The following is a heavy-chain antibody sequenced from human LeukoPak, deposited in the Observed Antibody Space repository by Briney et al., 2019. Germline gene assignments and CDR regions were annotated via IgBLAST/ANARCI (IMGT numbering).Heavy chain of an antibody. CDR2: IYYSGST. J-gene: IGHJ4*02. V-gene: IGHV4-31*03. D-gene: IGHD3-3*01. CDR1: GGSISSGGYY. Sequence: SETLSLTCTVSGGSISSGGYYWSWIRQHPGKGLEWIGYIYYSGSTYYNPSLKSRVTISVDTSKNQFSLKLSSVTAADTAVYYCARLITMSYFDYWGQGTLVTVSS. CDR3: ARLITMSYFDY.